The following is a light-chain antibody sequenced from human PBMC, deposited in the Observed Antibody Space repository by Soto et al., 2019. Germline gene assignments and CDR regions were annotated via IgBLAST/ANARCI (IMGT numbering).Light chain of an antibody. CDR1: QSVRSRY. CDR3: QQYGTSPRT. CDR2: GSS. J-gene: IGKJ1*01. Sequence: EIVLTQSPGTLSLSPGERATLSCRASQSVRSRYLAWYQQKPGQAPRLLIYGSSSRPPGIPDRVSGSGSGTELTLTISRLEPEDCAVYYCQQYGTSPRTFGQGTKGEIK. V-gene: IGKV3-20*01.